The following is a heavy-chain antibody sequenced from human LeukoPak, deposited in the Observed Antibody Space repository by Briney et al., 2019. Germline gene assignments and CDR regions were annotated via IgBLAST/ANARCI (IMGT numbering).Heavy chain of an antibody. J-gene: IGHJ6*04. CDR2: LRVDGSNK. CDR3: AKDREPKSYYYGSGATMDV. V-gene: IGHV3-30*02. D-gene: IGHD3-10*01. CDR1: GFTFRSYG. Sequence: VGSLRLSCSASGFTFRSYGMHWVRQAPGQGLGWVAFLRVDGSNKYSADSVKGRFTLSRDNSKNTLYLQMNSLRAEDTAVYYCAKDREPKSYYYGSGATMDVWGKGTTVTISS.